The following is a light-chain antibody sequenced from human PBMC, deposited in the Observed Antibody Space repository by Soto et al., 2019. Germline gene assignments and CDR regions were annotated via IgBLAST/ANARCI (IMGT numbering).Light chain of an antibody. J-gene: IGLJ3*02. CDR1: NSDVGNYDY. V-gene: IGLV2-11*01. CDR2: DVY. CDR3: CSYAGDSWV. Sequence: QSALTQPRSVSGSPGQSGTISCTGTNSDVGNYDYVSWYQQHPGKAPKLIVYDVYKRPTGVPDRISGSKSGNTASLTISGLQAEDEADYYCCSYAGDSWVFGGGTKLTVL.